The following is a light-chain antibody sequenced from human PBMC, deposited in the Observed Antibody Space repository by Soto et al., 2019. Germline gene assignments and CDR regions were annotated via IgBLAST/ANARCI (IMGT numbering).Light chain of an antibody. CDR3: NSYTTSSTYV. V-gene: IGLV2-18*02. CDR2: DVT. CDR1: SSDVGSYNR. Sequence: QSALTQPASVSGSPGQSITIACTGTSSDVGSYNRVSWYQQAPGTAPKLIIHDVTNRPSGVPDRFSGSKSGNTASLTISGLQTEDEADYYCNSYTTSSTYVFGTGTKGTVL. J-gene: IGLJ1*01.